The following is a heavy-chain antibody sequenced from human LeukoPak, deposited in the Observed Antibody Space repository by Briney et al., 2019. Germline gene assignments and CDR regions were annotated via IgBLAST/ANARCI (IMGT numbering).Heavy chain of an antibody. CDR3: ARYGPRGYFDY. Sequence: SETLSLTCAVYGGSFSGHHWTWIRQPPGKGLEWIGEINHSGSTSYDPSFKSRVTISVDTSKNQFSLKLNSVTAADTAVYYCARYGPRGYFDYWGQGTLVTVSS. J-gene: IGHJ4*02. V-gene: IGHV4-34*01. CDR1: GGSFSGHH. D-gene: IGHD3-10*01. CDR2: INHSGST.